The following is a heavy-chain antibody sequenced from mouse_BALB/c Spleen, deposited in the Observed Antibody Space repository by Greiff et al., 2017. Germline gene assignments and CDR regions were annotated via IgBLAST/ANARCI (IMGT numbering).Heavy chain of an antibody. CDR3: VRQGPLDGYDDGGWFAY. CDR1: GFTFNTYA. Sequence: EVQRVESGGGLVQPKGSLKLSCAASGFTFNTYAMNWVRQAPGKGLEWVARIRSKSNNYATYYADSVKDRFTISRDDSQSMLYLQMNNLKTEDTAMYYCVRQGPLDGYDDGGWFAYWGQGTLVTVSA. J-gene: IGHJ3*01. CDR2: IRSKSNNYAT. V-gene: IGHV10-1*02. D-gene: IGHD2-2*01.